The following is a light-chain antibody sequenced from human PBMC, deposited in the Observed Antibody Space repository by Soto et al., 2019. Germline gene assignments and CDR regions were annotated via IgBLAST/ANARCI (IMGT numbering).Light chain of an antibody. CDR1: QSVSSY. Sequence: EIVLTQSPATLSLSPGERATLSCRASQSVSSYLAWYQQKPGQAPRLLIYDAANRATGIPARFSGSGSETDFTLTISSLEPEDFAVYYCQQRSHWPPFTFGPGTKVDIK. J-gene: IGKJ3*01. CDR2: DAA. V-gene: IGKV3-11*01. CDR3: QQRSHWPPFT.